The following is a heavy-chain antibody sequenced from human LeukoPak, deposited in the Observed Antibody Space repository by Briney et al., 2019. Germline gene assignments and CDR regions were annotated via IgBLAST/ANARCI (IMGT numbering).Heavy chain of an antibody. J-gene: IGHJ6*02. CDR2: ISWNSGSI. V-gene: IGHV3-9*01. D-gene: IGHD3-10*01. Sequence: QPGRSLRLSCAASGFTFDDYAMHWVRQAPGKGLEWVSGISWNSGSIGYADSVKGRFTISRDNAKNSLYLQMNSLRAEDTALYYCAKDTHYYYGSGSHGMDVWGQGTTVTVSS. CDR3: AKDTHYYYGSGSHGMDV. CDR1: GFTFDDYA.